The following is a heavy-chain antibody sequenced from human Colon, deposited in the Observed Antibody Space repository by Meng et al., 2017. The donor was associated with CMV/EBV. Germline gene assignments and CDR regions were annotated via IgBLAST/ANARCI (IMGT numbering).Heavy chain of an antibody. J-gene: IGHJ6*02. CDR2: ISYDGSNK. CDR1: GFTFSSYA. Sequence: GESLRLSCAASGFTFSSYAMHWVRQAPGKGLEWVAVISYDGSNKYYADSVKGRFTISRDNSKNTLYLQMNSLRAEDTAVYYCARDWRDIVVVPAAIGYYYYGMDVWGQGTTVTVSS. D-gene: IGHD2-2*02. CDR3: ARDWRDIVVVPAAIGYYYYGMDV. V-gene: IGHV3-30*04.